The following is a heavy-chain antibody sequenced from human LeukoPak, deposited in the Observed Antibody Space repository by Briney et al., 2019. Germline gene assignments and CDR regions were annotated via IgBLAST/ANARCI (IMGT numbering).Heavy chain of an antibody. V-gene: IGHV3-48*04. J-gene: IGHJ4*02. D-gene: IGHD3-22*01. Sequence: PGGSLRLSCAASGFTFSSYSMNWVRQAPGKGLEWVSYISSSSSTIYYADSVKGRFTISRDNAKNSLHLQMNSLRAEDTAVYYCARGNDYYDSSGYYYWGQGTLVTVSS. CDR1: GFTFSSYS. CDR2: ISSSSSTI. CDR3: ARGNDYYDSSGYYY.